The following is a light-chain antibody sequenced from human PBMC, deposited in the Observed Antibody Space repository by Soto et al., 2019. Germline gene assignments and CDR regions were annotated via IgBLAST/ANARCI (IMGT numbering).Light chain of an antibody. Sequence: QSALTQPPSASGSPGQSVTISCTGTSSDVGAYNYVSWYQQYPGKAPKLMIYEVNKRPSGVPDRFSGSKSGKTASLTVSGLQPEDEADHHCTSYARSNVWVFGGGTKLTVL. CDR1: SSDVGAYNY. J-gene: IGLJ3*02. CDR2: EVN. CDR3: TSYARSNVWV. V-gene: IGLV2-8*01.